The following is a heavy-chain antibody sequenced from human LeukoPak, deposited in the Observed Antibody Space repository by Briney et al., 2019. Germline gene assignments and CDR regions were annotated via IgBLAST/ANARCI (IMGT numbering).Heavy chain of an antibody. J-gene: IGHJ4*02. CDR2: ISGYNGDT. CDR1: GYTFTSYG. CDR3: AKDIHPGLGSGASCCFDY. V-gene: IGHV1-18*01. Sequence: GASVKVSCKASGYTFTSYGISWVRQAPGQGLEWMGWISGYNGDTNYAQNLQGRVTMTADTSTSTAYMELRNLRYDDTAVYYCAKDIHPGLGSGASCCFDYWGQGTLVPVSS. D-gene: IGHD2-15*01.